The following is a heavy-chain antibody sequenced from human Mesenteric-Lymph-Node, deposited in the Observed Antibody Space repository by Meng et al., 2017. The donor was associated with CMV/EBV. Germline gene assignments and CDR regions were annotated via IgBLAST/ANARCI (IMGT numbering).Heavy chain of an antibody. Sequence: SIGSSNWWSWVRQPPGKGLEWIGEIYHSGSTNYNPALKSRVTISVDKSKNQFSLKLSSVTAADTAVYYCARDPVVRGVIRVFGFDPWGQGTLVTVSS. CDR2: IYHSGST. V-gene: IGHV4-4*02. J-gene: IGHJ5*02. D-gene: IGHD3-10*01. CDR3: ARDPVVRGVIRVFGFDP. CDR1: SIGSSNW.